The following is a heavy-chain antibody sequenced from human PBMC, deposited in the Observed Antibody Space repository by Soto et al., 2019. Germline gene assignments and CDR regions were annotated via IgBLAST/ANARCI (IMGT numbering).Heavy chain of an antibody. D-gene: IGHD6-6*01. Sequence: QVQLQQWGAGLLKPSETLSLTCAVYCGSFSSYYWSWIRQPPGKGLEWIGEINHSGSTNYNPSLKSRVTMSVAPSKNQFSRKLSSVTAADTALYYCARTSRFDCWGQGTLVTVSS. J-gene: IGHJ4*02. CDR2: INHSGST. CDR3: ARTSRFDC. CDR1: CGSFSSYY. V-gene: IGHV4-34*01.